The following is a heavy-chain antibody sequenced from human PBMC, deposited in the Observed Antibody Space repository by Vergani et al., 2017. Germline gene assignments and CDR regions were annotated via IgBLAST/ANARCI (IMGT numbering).Heavy chain of an antibody. V-gene: IGHV3-30*18. Sequence: HVHLVESGGGVVQPGRSLRLSCAASGFTFSSYGMHWVRQAPGKGLEWVAVISYDGRNKYYADSVKGRFTISRDNSKNTLYLQMNSLRAEDTAVYYCAKTKYGRGNAFDIWGQGTMVTVSS. CDR1: GFTFSSYG. J-gene: IGHJ3*02. D-gene: IGHD3-16*01. CDR3: AKTKYGRGNAFDI. CDR2: ISYDGRNK.